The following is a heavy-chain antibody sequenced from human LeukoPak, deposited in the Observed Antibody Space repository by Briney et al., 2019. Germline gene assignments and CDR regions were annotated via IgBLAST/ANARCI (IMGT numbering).Heavy chain of an antibody. CDR3: ARYGGSYDILTGYYYYYGMDV. Sequence: PSETLSLTCTVSGGSISSYYWSWIRQPPGKGLEWIGYIYYSGSTNYNPSLKSQVTISVDTSKNQFSLRLSSVTAADTAVYYCARYGGSYDILTGYYYYYGMDVWGQGTTVTVSS. V-gene: IGHV4-59*01. J-gene: IGHJ6*02. D-gene: IGHD3-9*01. CDR2: IYYSGST. CDR1: GGSISSYY.